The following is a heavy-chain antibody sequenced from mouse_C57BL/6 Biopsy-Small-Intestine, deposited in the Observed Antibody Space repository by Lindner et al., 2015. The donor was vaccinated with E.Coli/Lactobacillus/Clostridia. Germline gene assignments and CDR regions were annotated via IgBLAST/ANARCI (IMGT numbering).Heavy chain of an antibody. D-gene: IGHD1-1*01. CDR1: GFTFSDYG. Sequence: VQLQESGGGLVKPGGSLKLSCAASGFTFSDYGMHWVRQAPEKGLEWVAYISSGSSTIYYADTVKGRFTISRDNAKNTLYLQMSSLKSEDTAMYYCATTVVADYWGQGTTLTVSS. CDR2: ISSGSSTI. J-gene: IGHJ2*01. CDR3: ATTVVADY. V-gene: IGHV5-17*03.